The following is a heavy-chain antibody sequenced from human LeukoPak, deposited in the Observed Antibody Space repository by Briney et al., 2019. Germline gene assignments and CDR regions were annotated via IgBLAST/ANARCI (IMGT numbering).Heavy chain of an antibody. D-gene: IGHD1-1*01. CDR3: AKGDNFGRVADAFDS. Sequence: PGGSLRLSCAASGFTFDEFAMSWVRQAPGKGLQWVSTITSGADTYYADSVKGRFSISRDNSRNTVSVQMHSLRADDTAVYFCAKGDNFGRVADAFDSWGQGTMVTVSS. J-gene: IGHJ3*01. CDR1: GFTFDEFA. CDR2: ITSGADT. V-gene: IGHV3-23*01.